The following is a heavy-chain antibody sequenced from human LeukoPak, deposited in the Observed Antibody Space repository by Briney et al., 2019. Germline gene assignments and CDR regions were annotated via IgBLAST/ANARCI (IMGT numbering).Heavy chain of an antibody. CDR2: IYYSGST. Sequence: SETLSLTCTVSGGSISSYYWNWIRQPPGKGLEWIGYIYYSGSTNYNPSLKSRVTISVDTSKNQFSLKLSSVTAADTAVYYCARSGSTYYDILTGYFYYMDVWGKGTTVTVSS. J-gene: IGHJ6*03. CDR1: GGSISSYY. CDR3: ARSGSTYYDILTGYFYYMDV. V-gene: IGHV4-59*01. D-gene: IGHD3-9*01.